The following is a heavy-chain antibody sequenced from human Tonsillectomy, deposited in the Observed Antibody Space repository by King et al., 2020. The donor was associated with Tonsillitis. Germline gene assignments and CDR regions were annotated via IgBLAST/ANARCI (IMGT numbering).Heavy chain of an antibody. J-gene: IGHJ6*03. V-gene: IGHV3-33*01. CDR2: IWYDGSSE. Sequence: QLVQSGGGVVQPGRSLRLSCAASGFAFSDYGLHWVRQAPGKGLECVAVIWYDGSSEHYADSVKGRFTISTDNSKNTLFLQMNSLRAEDTAVYYCARDHGYHDSSGYSTYYYMDVWGKGTTVTVSS. D-gene: IGHD3-22*01. CDR1: GFAFSDYG. CDR3: ARDHGYHDSSGYSTYYYMDV.